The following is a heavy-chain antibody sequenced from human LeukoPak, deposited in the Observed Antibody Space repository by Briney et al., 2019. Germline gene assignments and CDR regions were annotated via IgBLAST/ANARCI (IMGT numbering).Heavy chain of an antibody. J-gene: IGHJ4*02. CDR3: VRDFLGESGAGGY. Sequence: GGSLRLSCAASGFTFSSYAMSWVRQAPGKGLEWVSSISPSGNSKYHTDSVKGRFTISRDNAENSLYMQMNSLRAEDTGVYYCVRDFLGESGAGGYGGQGTLVTVSS. CDR2: ISPSGNSK. V-gene: IGHV3-21*01. D-gene: IGHD3-10*01. CDR1: GFTFSSYA.